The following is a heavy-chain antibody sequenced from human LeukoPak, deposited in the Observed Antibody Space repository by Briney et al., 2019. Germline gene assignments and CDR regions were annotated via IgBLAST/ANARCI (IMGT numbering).Heavy chain of an antibody. J-gene: IGHJ3*02. V-gene: IGHV3-30*02. D-gene: IGHD5-24*01. CDR1: GFTFSDYA. Sequence: PGGSLRLSCVASGFTFSDYAMSWVRQAPGKGLEWVAFIRYDGSDKYYVDSVKGRFTISRDNSKNILYLQMYSLTPEDTAVYYCAKNRVGHNYADSFEIWGQGTMVSVCS. CDR2: IRYDGSDK. CDR3: AKNRVGHNYADSFEI.